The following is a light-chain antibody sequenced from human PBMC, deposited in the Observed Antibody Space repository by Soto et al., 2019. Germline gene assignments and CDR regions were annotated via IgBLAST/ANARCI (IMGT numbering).Light chain of an antibody. J-gene: IGKJ1*01. CDR1: QSVFSNSNNKNC. CDR3: QQYYDTPST. Sequence: DIVMTQSPDSLAVSLGERATINCKSSQSVFSNSNNKNCIAWYQQNSGQPPKLLIYWASSRESGVPDRFSGGGSGTDFTLTISSLQAEDVATYYCQQYYDTPSTFGQGTKGDIK. V-gene: IGKV4-1*01. CDR2: WAS.